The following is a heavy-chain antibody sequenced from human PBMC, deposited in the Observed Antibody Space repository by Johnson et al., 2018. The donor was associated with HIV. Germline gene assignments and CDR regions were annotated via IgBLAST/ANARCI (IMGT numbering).Heavy chain of an antibody. J-gene: IGHJ3*02. CDR2: IYSGGST. Sequence: VQLVESGGGLVQPGGSLRLSCAASGFTVSSNYMSWVRQAPGKGLDWVSVIYSGGSTYYADSVKGRFTISRDNSKNTLYLQMNSLRAEDTAVYYCASAKSGSFDAFDIWGQGTMVTVSS. D-gene: IGHD1-26*01. V-gene: IGHV3-66*01. CDR3: ASAKSGSFDAFDI. CDR1: GFTVSSNY.